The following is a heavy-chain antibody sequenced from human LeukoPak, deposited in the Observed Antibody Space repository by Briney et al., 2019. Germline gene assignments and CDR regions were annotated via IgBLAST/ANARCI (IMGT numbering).Heavy chain of an antibody. J-gene: IGHJ4*02. CDR2: IGPTGSDR. Sequence: GGSLRLSCTASGLTFSTSGFNWVRQAPGKGLEWVASIGPTGSDRYHADSIKGRFTISRDNANNFLYLQMNRLRAEDTAVYYCATETNGRHYDYWGQGTLLTVSS. CDR1: GLTFSTSG. CDR3: ATETNGRHYDY. D-gene: IGHD1-14*01. V-gene: IGHV3-21*06.